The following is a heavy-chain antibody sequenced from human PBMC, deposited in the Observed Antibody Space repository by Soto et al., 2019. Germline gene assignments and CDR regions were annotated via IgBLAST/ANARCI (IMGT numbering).Heavy chain of an antibody. V-gene: IGHV1-18*01. CDR1: GYTFTNYG. CDR2: ISAYNGDT. Sequence: QVQLVQSGTEVKIPGASVKVSCKTSGYTFTNYGFIWVRQAPGQGLELMGWISAYNGDTKLPQNFQGRLTLTTDTSTSTASMELRSLRSDDTAVYYCARGPSYRPGDYWGQGTLVTVS. D-gene: IGHD3-10*01. J-gene: IGHJ4*02. CDR3: ARGPSYRPGDY.